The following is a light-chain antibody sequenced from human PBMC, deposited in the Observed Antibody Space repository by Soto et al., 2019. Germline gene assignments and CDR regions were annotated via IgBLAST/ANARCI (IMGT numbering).Light chain of an antibody. CDR2: EGT. J-gene: IGLJ1*01. V-gene: IGLV2-23*01. CDR1: SRDVGSYNL. CDR3: CSFAGSSTYV. Sequence: QSALTQPASVSWSPGQSITISCTGTSRDVGSYNLVSWYQQHPGNAPKLIIYEGTKRPSGVSYRFSGSKSGNTASLTISGLQEEDEGDYHCCSFAGSSTYVFGTGTKLTVL.